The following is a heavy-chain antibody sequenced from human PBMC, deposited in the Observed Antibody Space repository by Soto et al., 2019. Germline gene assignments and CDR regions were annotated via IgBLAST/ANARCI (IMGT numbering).Heavy chain of an antibody. Sequence: QVQLQESGPGVVKPSETLSLTCAVSGGSISSSQWWSWVRQSLGKGLDWIGEVQLGGTTNYNPSLKSRVTISIDKSKSHLYLKLTSVTAADPAVYYCAREVYPYSIDGWGQRTRVTVSS. D-gene: IGHD6-13*01. CDR2: VQLGGTT. CDR1: GGSISSSQW. J-gene: IGHJ5*02. V-gene: IGHV4-4*02. CDR3: AREVYPYSIDG.